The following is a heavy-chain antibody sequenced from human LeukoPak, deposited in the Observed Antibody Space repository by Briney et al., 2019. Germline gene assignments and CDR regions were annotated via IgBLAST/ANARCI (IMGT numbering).Heavy chain of an antibody. D-gene: IGHD2-2*01. V-gene: IGHV4-59*01. CDR3: ASGVPTSS. J-gene: IGHJ3*01. Sequence: PPEPLSLTCTVPGGSISSSFWCWIRQPPGKGLEWVGHIYYRGSTNYNPSLKSRVAISVDTTKTRFSLKLRSVTASDTARQYCASGVPTSSWGQGTMVTVSS. CDR1: GGSISSSF. CDR2: IYYRGST.